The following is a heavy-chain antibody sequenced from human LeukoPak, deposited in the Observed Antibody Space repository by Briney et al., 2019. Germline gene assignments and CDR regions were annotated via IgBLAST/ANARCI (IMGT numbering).Heavy chain of an antibody. D-gene: IGHD6-19*01. J-gene: IGHJ4*02. Sequence: GGSLRLSCAASGFTFSNYALHWVRQAPGKGLEYVSAISSNGDATFYANSVKGRFTISRDNAKNSLYLQMNSLRSEDTAVYYCASDVGSGFIDYWGQGTLVTVSS. CDR1: GFTFSNYA. CDR2: ISSNGDAT. CDR3: ASDVGSGFIDY. V-gene: IGHV3-64*01.